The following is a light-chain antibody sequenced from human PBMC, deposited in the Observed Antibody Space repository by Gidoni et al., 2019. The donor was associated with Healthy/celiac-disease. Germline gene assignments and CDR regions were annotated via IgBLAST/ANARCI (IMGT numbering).Light chain of an antibody. V-gene: IGKV3-20*01. Sequence: EIVLTQSPGTLSLSPGERATLSCRASQSVSSSYLAWYQQKPGQAPRLLIYGASSRATVIPDRFSGSGSGTDFTLTIGRLEPEYFAVYYCQQYGSSLTWTFGQGTKVEIK. CDR1: QSVSSSY. CDR2: GAS. CDR3: QQYGSSLTWT. J-gene: IGKJ1*01.